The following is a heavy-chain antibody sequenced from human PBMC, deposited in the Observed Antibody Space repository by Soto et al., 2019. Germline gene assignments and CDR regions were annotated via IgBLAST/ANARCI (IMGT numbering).Heavy chain of an antibody. J-gene: IGHJ4*02. V-gene: IGHV3-15*01. CDR3: TTDDPINTN. CDR1: GFIFSNAW. D-gene: IGHD1-26*01. Sequence: GSLRLSCAASGFIFSNAWMSWVRQAPGKGLEWVARIKSKTNGGTTEYAALVKDRFTISRDDSRNTLFLQMNSLKIEDTAVYYCTTDDPINTNWGQGTLVTVSS. CDR2: IKSKTNGGTT.